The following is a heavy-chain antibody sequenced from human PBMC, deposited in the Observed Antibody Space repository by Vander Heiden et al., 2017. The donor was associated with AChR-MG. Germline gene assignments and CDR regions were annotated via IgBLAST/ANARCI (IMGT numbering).Heavy chain of an antibody. D-gene: IGHD1-1*01. CDR2: IHGSGGTT. Sequence: EVHLLESGGSLVQPGGSLRLSCAACRFNFSSHAMSWVRQAPGRGLEWVSTIHGSGGTTFYADSVKGRFTISRDDSKSTLYLEMKSLRAEDTAVYYCALEEWGYFDYWGQGTLVTVSS. CDR3: ALEEWGYFDY. V-gene: IGHV3-23*01. CDR1: RFNFSSHA. J-gene: IGHJ4*02.